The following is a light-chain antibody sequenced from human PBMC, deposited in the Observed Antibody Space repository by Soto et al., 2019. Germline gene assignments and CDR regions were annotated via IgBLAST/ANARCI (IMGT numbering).Light chain of an antibody. CDR2: AAS. Sequence: DIQLTQSPSFLSASVGDRVTITCRASQGINDYLAWYQQKPGKAPKLLIYAASTLQSEVPSRFNGSASGTEFTLTISSLQPEDFATYYCQQFNVYPLTFGGGTKVEIK. CDR1: QGINDY. V-gene: IGKV1-9*01. J-gene: IGKJ4*01. CDR3: QQFNVYPLT.